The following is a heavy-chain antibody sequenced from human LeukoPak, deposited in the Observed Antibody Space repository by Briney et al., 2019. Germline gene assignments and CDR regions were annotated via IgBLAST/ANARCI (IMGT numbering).Heavy chain of an antibody. J-gene: IGHJ5*02. CDR1: GGSISNYY. CDR2: IYHSGST. CDR3: AREVGLGMYNWFDP. Sequence: SETLSLTCTVSGGSISNYYWYWIRQPPGKGLECIGYIYHSGSTNYNPSLKSRVTISVDTSENQFSLKLRSVTAADTAVYYCAREVGLGMYNWFDPWGQGTLVTVSS. D-gene: IGHD3-16*01. V-gene: IGHV4-59*01.